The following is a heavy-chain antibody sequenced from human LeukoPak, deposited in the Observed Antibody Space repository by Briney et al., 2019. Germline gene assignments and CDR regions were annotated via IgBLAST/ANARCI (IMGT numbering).Heavy chain of an antibody. CDR1: GFTFSSSA. Sequence: GGSLRLSCAASGFTFSSSAMTWVRQAPGKGLECVSAISANAASTYYADSLRGRFTISRDNSKNTLYLQMNSLRAEDTAVYYCARNDYGDYKYFQHWGQGTLVTVSS. V-gene: IGHV3-23*01. J-gene: IGHJ1*01. CDR2: ISANAAST. CDR3: ARNDYGDYKYFQH. D-gene: IGHD4-17*01.